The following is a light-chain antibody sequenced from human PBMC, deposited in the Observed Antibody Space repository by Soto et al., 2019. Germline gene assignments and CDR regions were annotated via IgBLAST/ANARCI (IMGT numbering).Light chain of an antibody. Sequence: QSVLTQPASVSGSPGQSITISCTGTSSDVGSYNLVSWYQQHPGKAPKLMIYEVSKRPPGVSNRFSGSKSGNTASLTISGLLAEDEADYYCCSYAGSSTFLVFGGGTKVTVL. CDR3: CSYAGSSTFLV. CDR1: SSDVGSYNL. CDR2: EVS. V-gene: IGLV2-23*02. J-gene: IGLJ2*01.